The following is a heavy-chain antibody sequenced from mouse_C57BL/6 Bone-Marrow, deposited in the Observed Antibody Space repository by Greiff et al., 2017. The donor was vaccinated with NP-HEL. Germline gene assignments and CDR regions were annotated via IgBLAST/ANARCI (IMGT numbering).Heavy chain of an antibody. D-gene: IGHD4-1*01. J-gene: IGHJ4*01. CDR3: AINWLDY. CDR2: ISSGSSTI. V-gene: IGHV5-17*01. Sequence: EVMLVESGGGLVKPGGSLKLSCAASGFTFRDYGMHWVRQAPEKGLEWVAYISSGSSTIYYADTVKGRFTISRDNAKNTLFLQMTSLRSEDTAMYYCAINWLDYWGQGTSVTVSS. CDR1: GFTFRDYG.